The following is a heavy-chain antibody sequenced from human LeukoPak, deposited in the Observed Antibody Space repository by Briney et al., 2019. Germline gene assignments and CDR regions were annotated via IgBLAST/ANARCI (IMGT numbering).Heavy chain of an antibody. Sequence: SETLSLTCAVYGGSFNGYYWSWTRQPPGKGLEWIGEINHSGSTNYNPSLKSRVTISVDTSKNQFSLKLSSVTAADTAVYYCARGPYSSSWYNYWGQGTLVTVSS. CDR3: ARGPYSSSWYNY. D-gene: IGHD6-13*01. V-gene: IGHV4-34*01. CDR1: GGSFNGYY. CDR2: INHSGST. J-gene: IGHJ4*02.